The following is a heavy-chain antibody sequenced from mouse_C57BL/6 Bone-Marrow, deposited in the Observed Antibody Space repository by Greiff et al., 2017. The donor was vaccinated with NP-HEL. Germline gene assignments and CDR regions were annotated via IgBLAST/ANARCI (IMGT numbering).Heavy chain of an antibody. CDR1: GFSLTSYG. CDR2: IWSGGGT. Sequence: QVQLQQSGPGLVQPSQSLSITCTVSGFSLTSYGVHWVRQSPGKGLEWLGVIWSGGGTDYNAAFMSRLSITKDNSKSQVFFKMNSLQADDTAIYYCAKGIHYYGYYYAMDDWGQGTSVTVSS. CDR3: AKGIHYYGYYYAMDD. D-gene: IGHD1-2*01. J-gene: IGHJ4*01. V-gene: IGHV2-5*01.